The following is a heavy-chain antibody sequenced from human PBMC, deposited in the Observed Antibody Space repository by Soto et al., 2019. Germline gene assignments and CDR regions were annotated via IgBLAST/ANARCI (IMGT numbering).Heavy chain of an antibody. D-gene: IGHD2-15*01. V-gene: IGHV3-11*05. CDR1: GFTFSDYY. CDR2: ISSSSSYT. CDR3: ARDIRVPCSGGSCLNGFDP. Sequence: QVQLVESGGGLVKPGGSLRLSCAASGFTFSDYYMSWIRQAPGKGLEWVSYISSSSSYTNYADSVKGRFTISRDNAKNSLDLQMNSLRAEDTAVYYCARDIRVPCSGGSCLNGFDPWGQGTLVTVSS. J-gene: IGHJ5*02.